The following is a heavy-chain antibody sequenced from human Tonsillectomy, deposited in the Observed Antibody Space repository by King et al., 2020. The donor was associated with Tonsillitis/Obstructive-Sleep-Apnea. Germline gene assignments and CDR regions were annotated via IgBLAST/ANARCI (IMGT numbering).Heavy chain of an antibody. J-gene: IGHJ6*03. V-gene: IGHV3-11*05. CDR1: GFTFSDYY. CDR2: ISSSSGYT. Sequence: VQLVESGGGLVKPGGSLRLSCAASGFTFSDYYMSWIRQAPGKGLEWVSYISSSSGYTNYADSVKGRFTISRDNAKNSLYLQMNSRRAEDTAVYYCARSGYCSGGSCYPYYYYYMDVWGKGTTVTVSS. CDR3: ARSGYCSGGSCYPYYYYYMDV. D-gene: IGHD2-15*01.